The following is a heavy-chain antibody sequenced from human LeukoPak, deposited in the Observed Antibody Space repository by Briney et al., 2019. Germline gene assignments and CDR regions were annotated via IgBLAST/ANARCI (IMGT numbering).Heavy chain of an antibody. V-gene: IGHV1-18*01. D-gene: IGHD3-16*01. CDR3: ARDRSGIGWFDP. CDR1: AYTFASYG. J-gene: IGHJ5*02. CDR2: ISAYNGNT. Sequence: GASVKVSCKSSAYTFASYGISWVRQAPGQGLEWMGWISAYNGNTNYAQKLQGRVTMTTDTSTSTAYMELRSLRSDDTAVYYCARDRSGIGWFDPWGQGTLVTVSS.